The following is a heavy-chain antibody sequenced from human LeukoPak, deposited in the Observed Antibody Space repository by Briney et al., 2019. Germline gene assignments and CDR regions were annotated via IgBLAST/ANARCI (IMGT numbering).Heavy chain of an antibody. CDR2: INHSGST. V-gene: IGHV4-39*07. J-gene: IGHJ4*02. Sequence: ASETLSLTCTVSGDSISSSSYYWSWIRQPPGKGLEWIGEINHSGSTNYNPSLKSRVTISVDTSKNQFSLKLSSVTAADTAVYYCARAVDVSEWILRPHYDYWGQGTLVTVSS. CDR3: ARAVDVSEWILRPHYDY. D-gene: IGHD5-18*01. CDR1: GDSISSSSYY.